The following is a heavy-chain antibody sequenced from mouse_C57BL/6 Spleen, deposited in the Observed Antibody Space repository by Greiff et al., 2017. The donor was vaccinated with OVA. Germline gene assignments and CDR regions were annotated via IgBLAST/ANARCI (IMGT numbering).Heavy chain of an antibody. V-gene: IGHV1-64*01. J-gene: IGHJ2*01. CDR1: GYTFTSYW. CDR2: IHPNSGST. D-gene: IGHD1-1*01. Sequence: VQLQQSGAVLVKPGASVKLSCKASGYTFTSYWMHWVKQRPGQGLEWIGMIHPNSGSTNYNEKFKSKATLTVDKSSSTAYMQLSSLTSEDSAVYYCARRGDYGSSYDYWGQGTTLTVSS. CDR3: ARRGDYGSSYDY.